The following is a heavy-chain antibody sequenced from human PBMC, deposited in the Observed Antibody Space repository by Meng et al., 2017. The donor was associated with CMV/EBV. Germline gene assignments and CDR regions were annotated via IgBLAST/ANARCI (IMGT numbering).Heavy chain of an antibody. Sequence: QSTVNVSSPSLPKHTQSLTLTCPFSGFSLSTSVVGVDWNRQPPGNALDCLALIYCDYDMRYSPSLKSRRTVTKDTSKHQVVLTMHNMDPVDTATYYCAHRGRIAAAGTDWFDPWGQGTLVTVSS. D-gene: IGHD6-13*01. V-gene: IGHV2-5*02. CDR1: GFSLSTSVVG. CDR2: IYCDYDM. J-gene: IGHJ5*02. CDR3: AHRGRIAAAGTDWFDP.